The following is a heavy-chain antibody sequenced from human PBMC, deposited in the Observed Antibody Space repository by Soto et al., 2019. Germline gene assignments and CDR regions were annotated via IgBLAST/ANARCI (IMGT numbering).Heavy chain of an antibody. J-gene: IGHJ4*02. V-gene: IGHV4-34*01. CDR1: GGSFSGYY. D-gene: IGHD5-12*01. CDR2: INHSGST. Sequence: SETLSLTCAVYGGSFSGYYWSWIRQPPGKGLEWIGEINHSGSTNYNPSLKSRVTISVDTSKNQFSLKLSSVTAADTAVYYCARQRWLQFLDYWGQGTLVTVSS. CDR3: ARQRWLQFLDY.